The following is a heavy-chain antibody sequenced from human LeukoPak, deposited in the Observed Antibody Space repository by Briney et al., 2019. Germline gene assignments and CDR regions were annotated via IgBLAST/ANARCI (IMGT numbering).Heavy chain of an antibody. CDR2: ISSSSSYI. CDR1: GFTFSSYS. CDR3: ARESSPEDAFDI. J-gene: IGHJ3*02. Sequence: GGSLRLSCAASGFTFSSYSMNWVRQAPGQGLEWVSSISSSSSYIYYAGSVKGRFTISRDNAKNSLYLQMNSLRAEDTAVYYCARESSPEDAFDIWGQGTMVTVSS. V-gene: IGHV3-21*01.